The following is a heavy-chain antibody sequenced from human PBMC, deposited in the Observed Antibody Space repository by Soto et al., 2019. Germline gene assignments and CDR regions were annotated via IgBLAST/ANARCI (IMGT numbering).Heavy chain of an antibody. CDR3: AKDSGIAVANWFDP. J-gene: IGHJ5*02. CDR1: GGTFSSYA. D-gene: IGHD6-13*01. Sequence: GASVKVSCKASGGTFSSYAISWVRQAPGQGLEWMGGIIPIFGTANYAQKFQGRVTITADESTSTAYMELSSLRSEDTAVYYCAKDSGIAVANWFDPWGQGTLVTVSS. CDR2: IIPIFGTA. V-gene: IGHV1-69*13.